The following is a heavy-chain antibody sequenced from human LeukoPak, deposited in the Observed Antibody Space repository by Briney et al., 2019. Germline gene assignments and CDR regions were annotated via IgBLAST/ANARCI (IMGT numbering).Heavy chain of an antibody. D-gene: IGHD6-6*01. V-gene: IGHV4-34*01. CDR3: ARLLQQLV. J-gene: IGHJ4*02. CDR2: INHSGST. CDR1: GGSFSGYY. Sequence: SETLSLTCAVYGGSFSGYYWSWIRQPPGKGLEWIGEINHSGSTNYNPSLKSRVTISVDTSKNQFSLKLSSVTAADTAVYYCARLLQQLVWGQGTLVTVSS.